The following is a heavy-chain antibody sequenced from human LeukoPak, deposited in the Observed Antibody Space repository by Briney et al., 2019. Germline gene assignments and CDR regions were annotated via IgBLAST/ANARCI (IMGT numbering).Heavy chain of an antibody. CDR1: GYTFTGYY. J-gene: IGHJ3*02. V-gene: IGHV1-2*02. CDR3: ARVLAPAYYDILTGSRYDAFDI. Sequence: ASVKVSCKASGYTFTGYYMHWVRQAPGQGLEWMGWINPNSGGTNYAQKFQGRVTMTRDTSISTAYMELSRLRSDDTAVYYCARVLAPAYYDILTGSRYDAFDIWGQGTMVTLSS. CDR2: INPNSGGT. D-gene: IGHD3-9*01.